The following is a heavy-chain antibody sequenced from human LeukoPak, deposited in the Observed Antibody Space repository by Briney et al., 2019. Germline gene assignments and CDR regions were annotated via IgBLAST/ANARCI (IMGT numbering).Heavy chain of an antibody. CDR2: IYYSGSP. Sequence: SETLSLTCTVSGGSISSSSYYWGWIRQPPGKGLEWIGSIYYSGSPYYNPSLKSRVTISVDTSKNQFSLKLSSVTAADTAVYYCASYYDSSGLYYFDYWGQGTLVTVSS. D-gene: IGHD3-22*01. V-gene: IGHV4-39*07. CDR1: GGSISSSSYY. CDR3: ASYYDSSGLYYFDY. J-gene: IGHJ4*02.